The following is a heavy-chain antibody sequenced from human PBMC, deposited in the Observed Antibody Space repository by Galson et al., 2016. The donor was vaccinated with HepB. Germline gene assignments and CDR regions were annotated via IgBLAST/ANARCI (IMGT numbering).Heavy chain of an antibody. CDR2: IYFDRST. V-gene: IGHV4-61*01. CDR3: ARDPLSMTGYPFDL. J-gene: IGHJ2*01. D-gene: IGHD2/OR15-2a*01. Sequence: SESLSLTCTVSGASVSSGSYHWSWIRQPPGKGLEWIGNIYFDRSTTYKPTLKSRLTLPLDTSKNQFPLWLTSVTASDTAVYFCARDPLSMTGYPFDLWGRGTQVSVSS. CDR1: GASVSSGSYH.